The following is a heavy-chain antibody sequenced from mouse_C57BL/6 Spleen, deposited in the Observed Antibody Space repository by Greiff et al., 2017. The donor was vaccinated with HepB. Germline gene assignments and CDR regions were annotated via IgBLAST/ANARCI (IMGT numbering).Heavy chain of an antibody. CDR3: ARGAQAKEFDY. Sequence: DVMLVESGGGLVKPGGSLKLSCAASGFTFSSYTTSWVRQTPEKRLEWVATISGGGGNTYYPDSVKGRFTISRDNAKNTLYLQMSSLRSEDTALYYCARGAQAKEFDYWGQGTTLTVSS. D-gene: IGHD3-2*02. CDR1: GFTFSSYT. CDR2: ISGGGGNT. J-gene: IGHJ2*01. V-gene: IGHV5-9*01.